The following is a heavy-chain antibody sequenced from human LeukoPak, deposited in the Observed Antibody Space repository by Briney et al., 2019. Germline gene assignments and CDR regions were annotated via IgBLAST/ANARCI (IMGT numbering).Heavy chain of an antibody. V-gene: IGHV4-34*01. D-gene: IGHD7-27*01. CDR1: GGSFSGYY. CDR2: INHSGRT. CDR3: ASGWAFDY. Sequence: SETLSLTCAVYGGSFSGYYWSWIRQPPGKGLEGIGEINHSGRTNYIPSLKSRFTISVDTSKNQFSLKLSSVTSADTAVYYCASGWAFDYWGQGTLVTVSS. J-gene: IGHJ4*02.